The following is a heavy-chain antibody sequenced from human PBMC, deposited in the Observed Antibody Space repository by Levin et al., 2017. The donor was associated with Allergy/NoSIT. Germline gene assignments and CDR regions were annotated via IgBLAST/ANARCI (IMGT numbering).Heavy chain of an antibody. Sequence: PGGSLRLSCAASGFTFNIYAVSWVRQAPGKGLEWVSAISDSGHLTYYTDSVKGRFTISRDNSKNKVYLEMNTLRAEDTAIYYCARQWNYSSEMFDYWGQGTLVTVSS. J-gene: IGHJ4*02. V-gene: IGHV3-23*01. CDR3: ARQWNYSSEMFDY. CDR1: GFTFNIYA. CDR2: ISDSGHLT. D-gene: IGHD1-7*01.